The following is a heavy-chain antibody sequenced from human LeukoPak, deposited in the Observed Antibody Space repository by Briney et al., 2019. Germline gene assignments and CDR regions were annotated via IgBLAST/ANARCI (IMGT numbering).Heavy chain of an antibody. J-gene: IGHJ4*02. D-gene: IGHD4-17*01. CDR2: INHSGST. CDR3: ARWSRLGYADAL. V-gene: IGHV4-34*01. CDR1: GGSLSGYY. Sequence: SETLSPTCAVYGGSLSGYYWSWIRQPPGKGLEWIGEINHSGSTNYNPSLKSRVTISVDTSKNQFSLKLSSVTAADTAVYYCARWSRLGYADALGGQGNLVTVSS.